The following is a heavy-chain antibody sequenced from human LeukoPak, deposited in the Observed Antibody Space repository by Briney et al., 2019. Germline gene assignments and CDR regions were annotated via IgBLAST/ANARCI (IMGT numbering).Heavy chain of an antibody. CDR3: GKDRCSGGSCYSAGFSYYYYYGMDV. J-gene: IGHJ6*02. CDR1: GFTFSSYG. V-gene: IGHV3-30*18. CDR2: ISYDGSNK. D-gene: IGHD2-15*01. Sequence: PGGSLRLSCAASGFTFSSYGIHWVRQAPGKGLEWVAVISYDGSNKYYADSVKGRFTISRDNSKNTLYLQMNSLRAEDTAVYYCGKDRCSGGSCYSAGFSYYYYYGMDVWGQGTTVTVSS.